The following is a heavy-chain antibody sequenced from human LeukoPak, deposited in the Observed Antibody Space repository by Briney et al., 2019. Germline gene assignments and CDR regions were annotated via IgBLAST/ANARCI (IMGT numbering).Heavy chain of an antibody. CDR2: IYSGGST. CDR1: GFTVSSNY. V-gene: IGHV3-53*01. J-gene: IGHJ4*02. Sequence: GSLRLSCAASGFTVSSNYMSWVRQAPGKGLEWVSVIYSGGSTYYADSVKGRFTISRDNSKNTLYLQMNSLRAEDTAVYYCARDAYYYDSSGPVDWGQGTLVTVSS. CDR3: ARDAYYYDSSGPVD. D-gene: IGHD3-22*01.